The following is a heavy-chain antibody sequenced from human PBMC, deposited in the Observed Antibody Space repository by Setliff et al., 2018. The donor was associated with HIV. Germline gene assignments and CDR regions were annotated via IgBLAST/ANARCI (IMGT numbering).Heavy chain of an antibody. CDR3: ARHSPSDY. J-gene: IGHJ4*02. Sequence: KPSETLSLTCTVSGDSISTDYWTWIRQPPVKGLEWIGYIYNSASTSYNPSLKSRVTISVDTSKNQFSLKLSSVTAADTAVYYCARHSPSDYWGQGTLVTVSS. V-gene: IGHV4-59*08. CDR1: GDSISTDY. CDR2: IYNSAST.